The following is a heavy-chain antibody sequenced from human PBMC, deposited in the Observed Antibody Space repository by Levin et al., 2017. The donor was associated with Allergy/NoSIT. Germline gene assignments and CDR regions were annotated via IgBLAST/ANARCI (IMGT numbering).Heavy chain of an antibody. CDR2: ISGSGGST. V-gene: IGHV3-23*01. Sequence: GGSLRLSCAASGFTFSSYAMSWVRQAPGKGLEWVSAISGSGGSTYYADSVKGRFTISRDNSKNTLYLQMNSLRAEDTAVYYCAKAVRPSPYYDILTGYLAFDYWGQGTLVTVSS. J-gene: IGHJ4*02. CDR1: GFTFSSYA. D-gene: IGHD3-9*01. CDR3: AKAVRPSPYYDILTGYLAFDY.